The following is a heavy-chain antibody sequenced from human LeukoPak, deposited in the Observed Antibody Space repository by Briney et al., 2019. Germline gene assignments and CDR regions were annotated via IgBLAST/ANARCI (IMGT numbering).Heavy chain of an antibody. Sequence: GGSLRLSCAASGFTFNNYAMSWVRQAPGKGLEWVSAVIASGGTTYYADCVKGRFTISRDNSENTLFLQINSLRAEDTAVYYCAKEPREYCSSTSCPNWFDSWGQGTLVSVSS. D-gene: IGHD2-2*01. CDR3: AKEPREYCSSTSCPNWFDS. CDR2: VIASGGTT. CDR1: GFTFNNYA. V-gene: IGHV3-23*01. J-gene: IGHJ5*01.